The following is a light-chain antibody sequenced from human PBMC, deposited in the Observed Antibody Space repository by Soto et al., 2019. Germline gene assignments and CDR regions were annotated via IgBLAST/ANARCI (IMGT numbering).Light chain of an antibody. CDR3: AAWDDSLRGV. V-gene: IGLV1-47*01. J-gene: IGLJ1*01. Sequence: SVLTQPPSASGTPGQRITISCSGSSSNIGSNYVYWYQQLPGTAPKLLIYRNAQRPSGVPDRFSGSKSGTSASLAISGLRSEDEADYYCAAWDDSLRGVFGTGTKVTVL. CDR1: SSNIGSNY. CDR2: RNA.